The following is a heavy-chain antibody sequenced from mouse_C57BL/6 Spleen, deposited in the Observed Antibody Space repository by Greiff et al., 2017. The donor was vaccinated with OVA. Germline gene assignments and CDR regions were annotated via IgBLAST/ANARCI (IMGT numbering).Heavy chain of an antibody. CDR1: GYTFTSYW. CDR2: IDPSDSET. J-gene: IGHJ2*01. D-gene: IGHD1-1*01. V-gene: IGHV1-52*01. CDR3: ARSYYYGSSYMRDY. Sequence: VQLQQPGAELVRPGSSVKLSCKASGYTFTSYWMHWVKQRPIQGLEWIGNIDPSDSETHYNQKFKDKATLTVDKSSSTAYMQLSSLTSEDSAVYYCARSYYYGSSYMRDYWGQGTTLTVSS.